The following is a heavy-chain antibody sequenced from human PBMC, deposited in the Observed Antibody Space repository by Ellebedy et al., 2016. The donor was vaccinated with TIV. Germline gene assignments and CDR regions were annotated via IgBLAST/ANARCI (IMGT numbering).Heavy chain of an antibody. CDR2: ISGSGGST. Sequence: GGSLRLXXAASGFTFSSYAMTWVRQAPGKGLEWVSAISGSGGSTYYADSVKGRFTISRDNSKNTLYLQMNSLRAEDTAVYYCATWQEGTQPWFEYWGQGTLVTVSS. D-gene: IGHD5-18*01. CDR1: GFTFSSYA. J-gene: IGHJ5*01. V-gene: IGHV3-23*01. CDR3: ATWQEGTQPWFEY.